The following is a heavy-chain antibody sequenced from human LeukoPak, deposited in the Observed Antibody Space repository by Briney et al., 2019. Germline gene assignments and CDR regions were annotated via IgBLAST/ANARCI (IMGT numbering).Heavy chain of an antibody. CDR3: ASARYCGSTTCYSYFGP. CDR1: GFTFSNNA. V-gene: IGHV3-23*01. D-gene: IGHD2-2*01. CDR2: ISDSGDST. J-gene: IGHJ5*02. Sequence: PGGSLRLSCAASGFTFSNNAMSWVRQAPGKGLEWVSAISDSGDSTYYADSVKGRFIISRDNSKNTLYLQMSSLRAEDTAIYYCASARYCGSTTCYSYFGPWGQGTLVTVSS.